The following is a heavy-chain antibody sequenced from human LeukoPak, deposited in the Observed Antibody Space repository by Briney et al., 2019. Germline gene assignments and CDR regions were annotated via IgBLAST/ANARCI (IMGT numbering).Heavy chain of an antibody. V-gene: IGHV4-34*01. D-gene: IGHD3-22*01. J-gene: IGHJ5*02. Sequence: SETLSLTCAVYGGSFSGYYWSWIRQPPGKGLEWIGEINHSGSTNYNPSLKSRVTISVDTSKNQFSLKLSSVTAADTAVYYYARVGYYDSSGPWGQGTLVTVSS. CDR2: INHSGST. CDR1: GGSFSGYY. CDR3: ARVGYYDSSGP.